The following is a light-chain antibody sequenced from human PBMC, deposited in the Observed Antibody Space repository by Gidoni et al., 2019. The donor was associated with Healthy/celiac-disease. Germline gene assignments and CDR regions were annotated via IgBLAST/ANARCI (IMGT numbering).Light chain of an antibody. Sequence: QTVLTQPASVSGATGQRVPIPCTGSSSNIGAGYDVHWYQHLPGTAPKLLIYGNSDRPSRVPDRFSGSKSGTSASLAITVLKAEDEADYYCQSYDISLSGSVVFGGGTKLTVL. CDR3: QSYDISLSGSVV. V-gene: IGLV1-40*01. CDR2: GNS. J-gene: IGLJ2*01. CDR1: SSNIGAGYD.